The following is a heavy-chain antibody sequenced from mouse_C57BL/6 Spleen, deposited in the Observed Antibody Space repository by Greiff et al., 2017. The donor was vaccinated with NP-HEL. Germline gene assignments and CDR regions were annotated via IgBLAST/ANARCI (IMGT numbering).Heavy chain of an antibody. Sequence: EVKLMESGGDLVKPGGSLKLSCAASGFTFSSYGMSWVRQTPDKRLEWVATISSGGSYTYYLDSVKGRFTISRDNAKNTLYLQMSSLKSEDTAMYYCARLARNHYAMDYWGQGTSVTVSS. D-gene: IGHD3-3*01. CDR2: ISSGGSYT. CDR3: ARLARNHYAMDY. CDR1: GFTFSSYG. V-gene: IGHV5-6*01. J-gene: IGHJ4*01.